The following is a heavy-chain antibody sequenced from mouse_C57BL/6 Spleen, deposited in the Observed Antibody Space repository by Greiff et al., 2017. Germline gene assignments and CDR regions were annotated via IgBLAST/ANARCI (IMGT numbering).Heavy chain of an antibody. D-gene: IGHD1-1*01. Sequence: VQLQQPGAELVRPGSSVKLSCKASGYTFTSYWMHWVKQRPIQGLEWIGNIDPSDSETHYNQKFKDKATLTVDKSSSTAYMQLSSLTSEDSAVYYCARTTYYGTSGDYFDYWGQGTTLTVSS. V-gene: IGHV1-52*01. CDR3: ARTTYYGTSGDYFDY. CDR2: IDPSDSET. CDR1: GYTFTSYW. J-gene: IGHJ2*01.